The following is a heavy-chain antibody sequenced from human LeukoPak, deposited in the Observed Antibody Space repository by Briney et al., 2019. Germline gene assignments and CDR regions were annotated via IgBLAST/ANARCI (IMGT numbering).Heavy chain of an antibody. V-gene: IGHV1-69*04. Sequence: ASVKVSCKASGGTFSSYAISWVRQAPGQGLEWMGRIIPILGIANYAQKFQGRGTITADKSTSTAYMELSSLRSEDTAVYYCARDIVVVPPAIRHSSRASLDYWGQGTLVTVSS. CDR2: IIPILGIA. J-gene: IGHJ4*02. CDR3: ARDIVVVPPAIRHSSRASLDY. CDR1: GGTFSSYA. D-gene: IGHD2-2*01.